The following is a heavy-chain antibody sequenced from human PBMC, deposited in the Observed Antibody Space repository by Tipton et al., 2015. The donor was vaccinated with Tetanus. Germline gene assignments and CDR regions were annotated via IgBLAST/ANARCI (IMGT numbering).Heavy chain of an antibody. CDR3: AGSQWLDGFIFDY. CDR1: GGSMSGSGHY. D-gene: IGHD6-19*01. J-gene: IGHJ4*02. V-gene: IGHV4-39*07. CDR2: ISYSGSP. Sequence: TLSLTCIVSGGSMSGSGHYGAWVRQSPGKGLEWIGSISYSGSPNYNPSLKSRATVSVDTSKNQFSLDLTSVTAADTGVYYCAGSQWLDGFIFDYWGQGSLVTVAS.